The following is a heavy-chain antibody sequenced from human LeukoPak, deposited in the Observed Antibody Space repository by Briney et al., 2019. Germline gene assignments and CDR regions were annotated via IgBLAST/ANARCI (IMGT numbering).Heavy chain of an antibody. CDR3: ARERPPRNSTSCPRCWLDP. CDR1: GYTFTSYG. CDR2: ISAYNGNT. J-gene: IGHJ5*02. V-gene: IGHV1-18*01. Sequence: ASVKVSCKASGYTFTSYGISWVRQAPGQGLEWMGWISAYNGNTNYAQKLQGRVTMTTDTSTSTAYMELRSLRSDDTAVYYCARERPPRNSTSCPRCWLDPWGQGTLVTVSS. D-gene: IGHD2-2*01.